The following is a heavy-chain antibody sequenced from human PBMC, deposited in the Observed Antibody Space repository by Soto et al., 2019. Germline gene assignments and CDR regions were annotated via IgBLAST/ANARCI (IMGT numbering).Heavy chain of an antibody. CDR1: GFTFNNYG. CDR2: ISSDGSKK. J-gene: IGHJ4*02. CDR3: AKGDYYDSSGPFDY. Sequence: LRLSCAASGFTFNNYGIHWVRQTPGQGLEWVAVISSDGSKKYYADSVKGRFTISRDNSKNTLYLQMSSLRAEDTAVYYCAKGDYYDSSGPFDYWGQGTVVTVSS. D-gene: IGHD3-22*01. V-gene: IGHV3-30*18.